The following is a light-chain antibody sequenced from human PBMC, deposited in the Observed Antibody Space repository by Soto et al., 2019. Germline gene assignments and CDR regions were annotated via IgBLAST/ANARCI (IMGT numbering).Light chain of an antibody. CDR2: EGS. Sequence: QSALTQPASVSGSPGQSITISCTGTSSDVGSYNLVSWYQQHPGKAPKLMSYEGSKRPSGVSNRFSGSKSGNTASLTISGLQAEDEADYYCCSYAGARTFVVFGGGTKLTVL. V-gene: IGLV2-23*03. CDR3: CSYAGARTFVV. J-gene: IGLJ3*02. CDR1: SSDVGSYNL.